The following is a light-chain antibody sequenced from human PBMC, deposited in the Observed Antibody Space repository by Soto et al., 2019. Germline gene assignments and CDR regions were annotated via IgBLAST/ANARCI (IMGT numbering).Light chain of an antibody. J-gene: IGLJ2*01. CDR2: EDT. CDR3: RAWDSGTVV. CDR1: TLGSKF. V-gene: IGLV3-1*01. Sequence: SYELTQPPSVSVSPGQTANITCSGNTLGSKFVFWYQQKAGQSPMVVIYEDTKRPSGIPERFSGSNSGNTATLTISGTQAMDEADFYCRAWDSGTVVFGGGTQLIVL.